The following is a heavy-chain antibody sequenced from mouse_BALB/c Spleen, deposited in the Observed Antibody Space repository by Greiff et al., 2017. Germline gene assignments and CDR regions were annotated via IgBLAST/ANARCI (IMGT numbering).Heavy chain of an antibody. Sequence: QVQLKQSGAELVRPGTSVKVSCKASGYAFTNYLIEWVKQRPGQGLEWIGVINPGSGGTNYNEKFKGKATLTADKSSSTAYMQLSSLTSDDSAVYFCARWGYDGNYGYFDVWGAGTTVTVSS. CDR1: GYAFTNYL. CDR3: ARWGYDGNYGYFDV. CDR2: INPGSGGT. D-gene: IGHD2-3*01. J-gene: IGHJ1*01. V-gene: IGHV1-54*01.